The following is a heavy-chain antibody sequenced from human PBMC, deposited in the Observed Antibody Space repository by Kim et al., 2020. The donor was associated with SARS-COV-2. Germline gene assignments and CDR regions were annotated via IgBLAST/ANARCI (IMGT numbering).Heavy chain of an antibody. CDR3: AKGTMIVVDLFDY. Sequence: YAGSVKGRFTITSDNSKNALVLKMNRLGAEETSLYYCAKGTMIVVDLFDYWGQGTLVTVSS. V-gene: IGHV3-9*01. J-gene: IGHJ4*02. D-gene: IGHD3-22*01.